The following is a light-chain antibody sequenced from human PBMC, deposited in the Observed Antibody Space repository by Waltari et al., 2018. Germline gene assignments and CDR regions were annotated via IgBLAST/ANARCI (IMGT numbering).Light chain of an antibody. J-gene: IGKJ4*01. V-gene: IGKV1-8*01. Sequence: AIRITQSLSSLSASTGDRVTITCRASQGISSYLAWYQQKPGKAPKLLIYGASTLQSGVPSRFSGSGSGTDFTLTISCLQSEDFATYYCQQYHNYPFFGGGTRVEIK. CDR3: QQYHNYPF. CDR2: GAS. CDR1: QGISSY.